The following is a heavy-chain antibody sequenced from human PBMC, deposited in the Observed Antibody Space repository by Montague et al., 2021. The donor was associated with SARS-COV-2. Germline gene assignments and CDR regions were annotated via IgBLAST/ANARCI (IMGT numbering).Heavy chain of an antibody. D-gene: IGHD3-9*01. CDR2: VSHPGSA. J-gene: IGHJ4*02. CDR1: TEAFNGYY. Sequence: SETLSLTCAVYTEAFNGYYWTWIRQPPGKGLEWIGDVSHPGSAKYNPSLKGRVSISVNTWRKRVSLRLTSVTAADTATYYCARGVYNRVIFVVSPRYYFDYWGQGNMVAVSA. V-gene: IGHV4-34*01. CDR3: ARGVYNRVIFVVSPRYYFDY.